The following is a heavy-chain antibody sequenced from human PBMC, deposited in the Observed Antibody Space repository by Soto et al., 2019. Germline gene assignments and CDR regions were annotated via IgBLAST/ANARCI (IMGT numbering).Heavy chain of an antibody. D-gene: IGHD6-6*01. Sequence: QVQLVQSGAEVKKPGSSVKVSCKASGGTFSSYTISWVRQAPGQGLEWMGRIIPILGIANYAQKFQCRVTITADKSPSTAYMELSSLRSGDTAVYYCAREESSIAARRSPGPSYYYMDVWCKGTTVTVSS. CDR3: AREESSIAARRSPGPSYYYMDV. CDR2: IIPILGIA. J-gene: IGHJ6*03. CDR1: GGTFSSYT. V-gene: IGHV1-69*08.